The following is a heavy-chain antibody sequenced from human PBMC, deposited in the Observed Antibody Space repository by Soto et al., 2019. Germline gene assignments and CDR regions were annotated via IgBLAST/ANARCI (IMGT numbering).Heavy chain of an antibody. V-gene: IGHV1-46*01. Sequence: QVQLVQSGAEVKKPGASVKVSCKASGYTFTSYYMHWVRQAPGQGLEWMGIINPSGGSTSYAQKFQGRVTVTRDTSTSTVYMELSSLRSEDTAVYYCARDYGPVAGTHYYGMDVWGQGTTVTVSS. CDR1: GYTFTSYY. J-gene: IGHJ6*02. D-gene: IGHD6-19*01. CDR2: INPSGGST. CDR3: ARDYGPVAGTHYYGMDV.